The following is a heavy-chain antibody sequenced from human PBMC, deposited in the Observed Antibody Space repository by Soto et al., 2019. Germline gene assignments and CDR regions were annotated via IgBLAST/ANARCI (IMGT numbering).Heavy chain of an antibody. CDR1: GGSFSGYY. D-gene: IGHD1-26*01. CDR3: ARAPGGGGSYYGYYYYGMDV. J-gene: IGHJ6*02. Sequence: PSETLSLTCAVYGGSFSGYYWSWIRQPPGKGLEWIGEINHSGSTNYNPSLKSRVTISVDTSKNQFSLKLSSVTAADTAVYYCARAPGGGGSYYGYYYYGMDVWGQGTTVTVSS. CDR2: INHSGST. V-gene: IGHV4-34*01.